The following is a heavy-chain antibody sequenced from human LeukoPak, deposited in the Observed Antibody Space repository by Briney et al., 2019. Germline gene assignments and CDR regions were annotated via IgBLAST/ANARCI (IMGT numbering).Heavy chain of an antibody. J-gene: IGHJ6*03. V-gene: IGHV4-34*01. CDR1: GGSFSGYY. CDR2: INHSGST. Sequence: SETLSLTXAVYGGSFSGYYWSWLRQPPGKGLEWIGEINHSGSTNYNPSLKSRVTISVDTSKNQFSLKLSSVTAADTAVYYCARGRLLWSQTGYYYMDVWGKGTTVTVSS. D-gene: IGHD3-10*01. CDR3: ARGRLLWSQTGYYYMDV.